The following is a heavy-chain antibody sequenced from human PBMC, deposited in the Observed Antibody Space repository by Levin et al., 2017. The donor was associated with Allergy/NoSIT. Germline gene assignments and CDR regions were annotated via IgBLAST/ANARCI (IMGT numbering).Heavy chain of an antibody. CDR2: ISSSSSYI. CDR1: GFTFSSYS. CDR3: ARDKHSSSSYYYYYMDV. J-gene: IGHJ6*03. D-gene: IGHD6-6*01. Sequence: GESLKISCAASGFTFSSYSMNWVRQAPGKGLEWVSSISSSSSYIYYADSVKGRFTISRDNAKNSLYLQMNSLRAEDTAVYYCARDKHSSSSYYYYYMDVWGKGTTVTVSS. V-gene: IGHV3-21*01.